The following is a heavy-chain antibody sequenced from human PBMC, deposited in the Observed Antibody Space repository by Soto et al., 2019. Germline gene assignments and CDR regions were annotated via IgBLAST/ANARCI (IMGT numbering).Heavy chain of an antibody. CDR1: GYTFTSYG. V-gene: IGHV1-18*04. D-gene: IGHD3-22*01. CDR2: ISAYNGNT. CDR3: AGVSLVASIYDSSGYYNDY. Sequence: ASVKASCKASGYTFTSYGISWVRQAPGQGLEWMGWISAYNGNTNYAQKLQGRVTMTTDTSTSTAYMELRSLRSDDTAVYYCAGVSLVASIYDSSGYYNDYWGQGTLVTVSS. J-gene: IGHJ4*02.